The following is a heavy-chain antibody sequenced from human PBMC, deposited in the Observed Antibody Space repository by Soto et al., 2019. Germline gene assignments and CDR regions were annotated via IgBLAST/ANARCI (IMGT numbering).Heavy chain of an antibody. CDR3: ARDGGKYCCGGSCYGRGRWFDP. Sequence: SETLSLTCTVSGGSISSGGYYWSWIRQHPGKGLEWIGYIYYSGSTYYNPSLKSRVTISVDTSKNQFSLKLSSVTAADTAVYYCARDGGKYCCGGSCYGRGRWFDPWGQGTLVTVSS. CDR1: GGSISSGGYY. J-gene: IGHJ5*02. CDR2: IYYSGST. V-gene: IGHV4-31*03. D-gene: IGHD2-15*01.